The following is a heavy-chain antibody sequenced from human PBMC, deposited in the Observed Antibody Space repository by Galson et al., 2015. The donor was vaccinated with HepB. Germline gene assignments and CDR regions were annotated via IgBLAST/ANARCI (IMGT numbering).Heavy chain of an antibody. CDR3: TTARVSWYRPPDY. D-gene: IGHD6-13*01. Sequence: SLRLSCAASGFTFSNAWMSWVRQAPGKGLEWVGRIKSKTDGGTTDYAAPVKGRFTISRDDSKNTLYLQMNSLKTEDTAVYYCTTARVSWYRPPDYWGQGTLVTVSS. J-gene: IGHJ4*02. CDR1: GFTFSNAW. CDR2: IKSKTDGGTT. V-gene: IGHV3-15*01.